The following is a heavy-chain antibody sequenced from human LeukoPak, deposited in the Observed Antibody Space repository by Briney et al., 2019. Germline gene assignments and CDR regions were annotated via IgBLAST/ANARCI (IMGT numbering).Heavy chain of an antibody. CDR3: ARGPQWEIAEYYFDY. J-gene: IGHJ4*02. D-gene: IGHD1-26*01. CDR1: GGSISSSSYY. V-gene: IGHV4-39*01. Sequence: SETLSLTCTDSGGSISSSSYYWGWIRQPPGKGLEWIGSIYYSGSTYYNPSLKSRVTISVDTSKNQFSLKLSSVTAADTAVYYCARGPQWEIAEYYFDYWGQGTLVTVSS. CDR2: IYYSGST.